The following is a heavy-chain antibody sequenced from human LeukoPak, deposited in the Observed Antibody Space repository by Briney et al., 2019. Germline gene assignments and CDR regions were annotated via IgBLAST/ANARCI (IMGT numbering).Heavy chain of an antibody. J-gene: IGHJ4*02. V-gene: IGHV4-59*01. Sequence: SETLSLTCTVSGGSISSYYWSWIRQPPGKGLEWIGYIYYSGSTNYNPSLKSRVTISVDTSKNQFSLKLSSVTAADTAVYYCAGCSGGSCPLFDYWGQGTLVTVSS. CDR1: GGSISSYY. CDR2: IYYSGST. CDR3: AGCSGGSCPLFDY. D-gene: IGHD2-15*01.